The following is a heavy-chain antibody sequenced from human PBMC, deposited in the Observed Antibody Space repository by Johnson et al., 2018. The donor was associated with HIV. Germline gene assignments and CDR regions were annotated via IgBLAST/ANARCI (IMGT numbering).Heavy chain of an antibody. CDR3: AKVAYSSSYLDAFDI. V-gene: IGHV3-33*06. Sequence: QVQLVESGGGVVQPGRSLRLSCAASGFTFSNYGMHWVRQAPGKGLEWVAVIWYAGSNKYYADSVKGRFTISRDNSKNTLYLPMNSLIAEDTAVYYCAKVAYSSSYLDAFDIWGQGTMVTVSS. CDR1: GFTFSNYG. J-gene: IGHJ3*02. D-gene: IGHD6-6*01. CDR2: IWYAGSNK.